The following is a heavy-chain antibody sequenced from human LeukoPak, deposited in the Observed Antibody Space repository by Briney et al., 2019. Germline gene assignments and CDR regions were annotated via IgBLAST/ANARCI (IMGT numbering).Heavy chain of an antibody. D-gene: IGHD2-15*01. CDR2: IYSGGST. Sequence: GGSLRLSCAASGFTVSSNYMSWVRQAPGKGLEWVSVIYSGGSTYYADSVKGRFTISRDNSKNTLYLQMNSLRAEDTAVYYCARGTCSGGSCYGYWGQGTLVTVSS. J-gene: IGHJ4*02. CDR3: ARGTCSGGSCYGY. CDR1: GFTVSSNY. V-gene: IGHV3-66*01.